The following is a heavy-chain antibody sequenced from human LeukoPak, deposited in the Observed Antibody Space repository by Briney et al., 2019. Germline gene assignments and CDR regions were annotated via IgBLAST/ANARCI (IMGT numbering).Heavy chain of an antibody. D-gene: IGHD3-22*01. J-gene: IGHJ4*02. CDR2: IWSDGSNT. V-gene: IGHV3-33*01. CDR1: GFTFRIYG. CDR3: ARDWTTYYYDSSGYPLDY. Sequence: GGSLRLSCEASGFTFRIYGMHWVRQAPGKGLEWVAVIWSDGSNTNYADSVKGRFTISRDNSKNTLYLQMNSLRAEDTAVYYCARDWTTYYYDSSGYPLDYWGQGTLVTVSS.